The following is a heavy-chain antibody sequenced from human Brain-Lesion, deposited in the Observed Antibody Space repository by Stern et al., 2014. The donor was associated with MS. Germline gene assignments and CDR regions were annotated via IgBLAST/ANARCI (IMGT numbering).Heavy chain of an antibody. Sequence: VQLVESGPGLVKPSQTLSLSCTVSGGSISSGGYYWSWIRQPAGKGLEWIGRIFNSGSTSYNPSLKSRVHLSIDTSKNQFSLRLNSMTAADTAVYYCARGRVVPGFQYYATDVWGQGTTVIVSS. CDR2: IFNSGST. D-gene: IGHD2-2*01. CDR1: GGSISSGGYY. J-gene: IGHJ6*02. CDR3: ARGRVVPGFQYYATDV. V-gene: IGHV4-61*02.